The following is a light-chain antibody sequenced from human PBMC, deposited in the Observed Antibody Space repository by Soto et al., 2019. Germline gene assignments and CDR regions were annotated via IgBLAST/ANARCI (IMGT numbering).Light chain of an antibody. Sequence: EIVLTQSPATLSLSPGERATLSCRASQSVSSSLAWYQHKPGQAPRLLIYDAANRATGIPGRFSGSGSGTHFTLTISSLAPADFAVYYCQHRSDWPWTFGQGTKVEIK. V-gene: IGKV3-11*01. CDR2: DAA. CDR1: QSVSSS. CDR3: QHRSDWPWT. J-gene: IGKJ1*01.